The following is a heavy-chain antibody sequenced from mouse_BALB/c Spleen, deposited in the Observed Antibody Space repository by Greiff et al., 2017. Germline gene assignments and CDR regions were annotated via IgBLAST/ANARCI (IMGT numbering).Heavy chain of an antibody. D-gene: IGHD1-3*01. Sequence: EVKLVESGGGLVQPGGSRKLSCAASGFTFSSFGMHWVRQAPEKGLEWVAYISSGSSTIYYADTVKGRFTISRDNPENTLFLQMTSLRSEDTAMYYCARYKDAMDYWGQGTSVTGSS. CDR3: ARYKDAMDY. CDR2: ISSGSSTI. V-gene: IGHV5-17*02. J-gene: IGHJ4*01. CDR1: GFTFSSFG.